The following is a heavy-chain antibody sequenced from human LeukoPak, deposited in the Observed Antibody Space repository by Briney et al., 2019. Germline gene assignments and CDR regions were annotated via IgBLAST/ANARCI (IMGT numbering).Heavy chain of an antibody. Sequence: GASVKVSCKASGYTFTSYDINWVRQATGQGLEWMGWMNPNSGNTGYAQKFQGRVTMTRNTSISTAYMELSSLRSEDTAVYYCARVIVVVVAAHPFDGMDVWGQGTTATVSS. CDR1: GYTFTSYD. V-gene: IGHV1-8*01. CDR3: ARVIVVVVAAHPFDGMDV. J-gene: IGHJ6*02. CDR2: MNPNSGNT. D-gene: IGHD2-15*01.